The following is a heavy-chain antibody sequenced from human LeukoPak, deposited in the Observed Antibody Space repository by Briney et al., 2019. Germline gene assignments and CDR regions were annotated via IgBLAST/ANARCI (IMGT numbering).Heavy chain of an antibody. D-gene: IGHD2-21*02. CDR3: ASEPCGVDCYSGYFDY. J-gene: IGHJ4*02. V-gene: IGHV4-59*01. Sequence: VKPSETLSLTCTVSGGSISSYYWSWIRQPPGKGLEWIGYIYYSGSTNYNPSLKSRVTISVDTSKNQFSLKLSSVTAADTAVYYCASEPCGVDCYSGYFDYWGQGTLVTASS. CDR1: GGSISSYY. CDR2: IYYSGST.